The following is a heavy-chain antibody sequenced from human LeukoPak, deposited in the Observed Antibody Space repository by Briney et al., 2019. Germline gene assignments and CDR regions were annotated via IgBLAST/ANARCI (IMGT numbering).Heavy chain of an antibody. CDR3: ATGKFSGYYDY. Sequence: SETLSLTCTVSGGSLGSSTNYGGWVRQTPGKGMEWIGSMYYGGTTYYNPSLKSRVTLSVDASKNQISLRLNSVTAADSAVYFCATGKFSGYYDYWGQGTLVTVSS. J-gene: IGHJ4*02. D-gene: IGHD3-22*01. V-gene: IGHV4-39*01. CDR1: GGSLGSSTNY. CDR2: MYYGGTT.